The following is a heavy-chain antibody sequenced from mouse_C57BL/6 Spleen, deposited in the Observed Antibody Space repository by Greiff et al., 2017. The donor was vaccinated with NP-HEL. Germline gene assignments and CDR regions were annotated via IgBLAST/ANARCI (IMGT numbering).Heavy chain of an antibody. V-gene: IGHV1-55*01. D-gene: IGHD1-1*01. CDR1: GYTFTSYW. CDR2: IYPGSGST. J-gene: IGHJ2*01. CDR3: ARSKITTVVAHDY. Sequence: QVQLQQPGAELVKPGASVKMSCKASGYTFTSYWITWVKQRPGQGLEWIGDIYPGSGSTNYNEKFKSKATLTVDTSSSTAYMQLSSLTSEDSAVYYCARSKITTVVAHDYWGQGTTLTVSS.